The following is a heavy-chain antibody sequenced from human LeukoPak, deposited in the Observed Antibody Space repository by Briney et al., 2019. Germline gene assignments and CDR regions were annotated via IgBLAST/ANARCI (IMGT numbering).Heavy chain of an antibody. CDR2: VIPIFGTT. D-gene: IGHD2-8*01. Sequence: GASVKVSCKASGGTFNNYAVSWVRQARGQGLEWMGGVIPIFGTTNYTQKWQGRVTFTTDASTNTAYMELSGLRSEDTAVYYCARSYLVFNWFDPWGQGTPVTVSS. CDR1: GGTFNNYA. J-gene: IGHJ5*02. V-gene: IGHV1-69*05. CDR3: ARSYLVFNWFDP.